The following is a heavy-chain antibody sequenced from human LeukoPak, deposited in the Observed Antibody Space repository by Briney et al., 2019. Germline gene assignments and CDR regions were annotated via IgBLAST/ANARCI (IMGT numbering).Heavy chain of an antibody. J-gene: IGHJ5*02. V-gene: IGHV4-34*01. CDR1: GGSFSGYY. Sequence: PSETLSLTCAVYGGSFSGYYWSWIRQPPGKGLEWIGEINHSGSTNYNPSLKSRVTISVDTSKNQFSLKLSSVPAADPPLSYPARARRITMVRAVTGSFDPWGQGTPVTVSS. CDR3: ARARRITMVRAVTGSFDP. CDR2: INHSGST. D-gene: IGHD3-10*01.